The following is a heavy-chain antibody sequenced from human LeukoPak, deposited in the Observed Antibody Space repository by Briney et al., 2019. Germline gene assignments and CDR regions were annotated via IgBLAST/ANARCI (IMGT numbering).Heavy chain of an antibody. D-gene: IGHD4-11*01. V-gene: IGHV3-43*01. CDR3: AKDITPSSKSGYFDY. J-gene: IGHJ4*02. Sequence: PGGSLRLSCAASGFTFDDFTMHWVRQAPGKGLEWVSLISWDGGSTYYADSVKGRFTISRDNSKNSLYLQVNSLRTEDTALYYCAKDITPSSKSGYFDYWGQGTLVTVSS. CDR1: GFTFDDFT. CDR2: ISWDGGST.